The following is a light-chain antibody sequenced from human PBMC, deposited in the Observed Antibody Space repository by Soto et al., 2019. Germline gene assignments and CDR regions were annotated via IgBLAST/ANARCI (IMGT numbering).Light chain of an antibody. CDR2: GAS. Sequence: EIVMTQSPATLSVSPGERATLSCRASQSVSSNLAWYQQKPGQAPRLLIYGASTTATGIPARFSGSGSGTEFTLTITSLQSEDFAVYYCQQYNSCPRTFGQGTKVEIK. V-gene: IGKV3-15*01. CDR1: QSVSSN. CDR3: QQYNSCPRT. J-gene: IGKJ1*01.